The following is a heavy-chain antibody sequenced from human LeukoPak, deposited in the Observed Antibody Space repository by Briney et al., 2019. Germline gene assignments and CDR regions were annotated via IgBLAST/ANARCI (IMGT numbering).Heavy chain of an antibody. D-gene: IGHD6-19*01. CDR2: IYPGDSDT. CDR1: GYSFTSYW. Sequence: GESLKISCKGSGYSFTSYWIGWVRQMPGKGLEWMGIIYPGDSDTRYSPPFQGQVTISADKSISTAYLQWSSLKASDTAMYYCARLSQPVAVAGTRWFDPWGQGTLVTVSS. CDR3: ARLSQPVAVAGTRWFDP. J-gene: IGHJ5*02. V-gene: IGHV5-51*01.